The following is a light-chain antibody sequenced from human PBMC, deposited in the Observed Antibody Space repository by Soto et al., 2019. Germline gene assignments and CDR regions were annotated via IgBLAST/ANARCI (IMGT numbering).Light chain of an antibody. V-gene: IGKV1-9*01. J-gene: IGKJ5*01. CDR2: GAS. Sequence: IKLTQSPSSLSASVGDRVTITCRASQGISSYLAWYQQKPGKAPKLLIYGASTLEGGVPFRFSGSGSGTDFTLTISSLQPEDFATYYCQQLNTYPFTFGQGTRLEIK. CDR1: QGISSY. CDR3: QQLNTYPFT.